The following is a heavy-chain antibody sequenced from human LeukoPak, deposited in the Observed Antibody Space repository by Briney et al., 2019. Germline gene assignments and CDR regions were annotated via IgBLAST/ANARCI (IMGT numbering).Heavy chain of an antibody. V-gene: IGHV3-23*01. CDR1: GFTFSSYA. Sequence: PGGSLRLSCAASGFTFSSYAMSWVRQAPGKGLEWVSAISGSGGSTYYADSVKGRFTISRDNSKNTLYLQMNSLRAEDTAVYYCAGTSEGKYRLIGDYFDYWGQGTLVTVSS. CDR3: AGTSEGKYRLIGDYFDY. CDR2: ISGSGGST. D-gene: IGHD1-7*01. J-gene: IGHJ4*02.